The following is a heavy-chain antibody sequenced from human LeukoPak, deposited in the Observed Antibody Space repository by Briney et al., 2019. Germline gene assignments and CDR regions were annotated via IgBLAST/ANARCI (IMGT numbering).Heavy chain of an antibody. D-gene: IGHD1-1*01. CDR3: ARDWKESHSPYYMDI. J-gene: IGHJ6*03. CDR1: GFTFYAFG. Sequence: GGSLRLSCAASGFTFYAFGMQWVRQAPGKGLEWLAFISPDGINKKYADSLKGRFTISRDNSEETFYLQVDDLRVEDTGVYICARDWKESHSPYYMDIWGRGTTVIVSS. V-gene: IGHV3-33*05. CDR2: ISPDGINK.